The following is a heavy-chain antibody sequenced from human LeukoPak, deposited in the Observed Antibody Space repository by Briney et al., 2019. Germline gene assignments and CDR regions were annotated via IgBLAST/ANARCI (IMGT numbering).Heavy chain of an antibody. J-gene: IGHJ3*02. V-gene: IGHV4-59*01. D-gene: IGHD3-22*01. CDR2: IYYSGST. Sequence: SGTLSLTCTVSGGSISSYYWSWIRQPPGKGLEWIGYIYYSGSTNYNPSLKSRVTISVDTSKNQFSLKLSSVTAADTAVYYCARAEDSSGYYVAAFDIWGQGTMVTVSS. CDR1: GGSISSYY. CDR3: ARAEDSSGYYVAAFDI.